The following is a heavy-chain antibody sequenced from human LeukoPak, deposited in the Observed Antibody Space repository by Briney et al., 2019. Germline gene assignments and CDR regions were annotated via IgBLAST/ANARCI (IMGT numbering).Heavy chain of an antibody. V-gene: IGHV4-34*01. CDR1: GGSFSGYY. D-gene: IGHD3-22*01. CDR3: ARDGNYYDSSGPFDY. Sequence: PSETLSLTCAVYGGSFSGYYWSWIRQPPGKGLEWIGEINHSGSTNYNPSLKSRVTISVDTSKNQFSLKLSSVTAADTAVYYCARDGNYYDSSGPFDYWGQGTLVTVSS. J-gene: IGHJ4*02. CDR2: INHSGST.